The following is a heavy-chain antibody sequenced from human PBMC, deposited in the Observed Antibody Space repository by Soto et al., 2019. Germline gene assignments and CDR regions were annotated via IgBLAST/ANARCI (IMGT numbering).Heavy chain of an antibody. V-gene: IGHV1-18*01. CDR3: ARDPPYRSSAGAFDI. CDR2: ISAYNGNT. Sequence: QVQLVQSGAEVKKPGASVKVSCKASGYTFTNYGISWVRQAPGQGLEWMGWISAYNGNTNYTQKLQGRVTMTTYTSESTAYMELRSLRSDDTALYYCARDPPYRSSAGAFDICGQGPMVTVSS. CDR1: GYTFTNYG. D-gene: IGHD6-19*01. J-gene: IGHJ3*02.